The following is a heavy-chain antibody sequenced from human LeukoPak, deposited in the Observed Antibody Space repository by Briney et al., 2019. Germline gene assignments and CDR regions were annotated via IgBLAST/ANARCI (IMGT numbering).Heavy chain of an antibody. CDR2: INPNTGGT. Sequence: ASVKASCKASGYTFTDHYIHWVRQAPGQGFEWTGWINPNTGGTDYAQKFQDRIAISTYTSISTVYMELSRLKSDDTALYYCARDLATIDGIAWYYFENWGQGTLVTVS. J-gene: IGHJ4*02. CDR1: GYTFTDHY. V-gene: IGHV1-2*02. CDR3: ARDLATIDGIAWYYFEN. D-gene: IGHD5-12*01.